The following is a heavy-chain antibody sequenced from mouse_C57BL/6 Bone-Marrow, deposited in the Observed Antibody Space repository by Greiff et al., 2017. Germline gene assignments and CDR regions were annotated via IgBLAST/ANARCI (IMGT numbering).Heavy chain of an antibody. J-gene: IGHJ2*01. CDR1: GYSFTGYY. CDR3: ARSRGYYDSRGDFDY. CDR2: IYPYNGVS. Sequence: EVHLVESGPELVKPGASVKISCKASGYSFTGYYMHWVKQSHGNILDWIGYIYPYNGVSSYNQKFKGKATLTVDKSSSTAYMELRSLTSEDSAVYYCARSRGYYDSRGDFDYWGQGTTLTVSS. D-gene: IGHD1-1*01. V-gene: IGHV1-31*01.